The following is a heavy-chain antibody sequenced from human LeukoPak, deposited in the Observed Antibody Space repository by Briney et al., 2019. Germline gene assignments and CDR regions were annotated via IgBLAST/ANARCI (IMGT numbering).Heavy chain of an antibody. CDR2: IWYDGSNK. Sequence: GRSLRLSCAASGFTFSNFGMHWVRQAPGKGLEWVAVIWYDGSNKYYADSVKGRFTISRDNSKNTLYLQMNSLRAEDTAVYYCASGMAKSWGQGTLVTVSS. V-gene: IGHV3-33*01. D-gene: IGHD1-14*01. CDR1: GFTFSNFG. CDR3: ASGMAKS. J-gene: IGHJ4*02.